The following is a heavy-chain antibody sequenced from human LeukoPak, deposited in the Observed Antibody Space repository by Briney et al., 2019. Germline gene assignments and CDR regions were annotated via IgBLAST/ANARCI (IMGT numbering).Heavy chain of an antibody. Sequence: SVKVSCKASGGTFSSYAISWVRQAPGQGLEWMGRIIPILGIANYAQKFQGRVTITADKSTSTAYMELSSLRSEDTAVYYCASSLTYYDILTGLNYYYYGMDVWGQGTTVTVFS. V-gene: IGHV1-69*04. J-gene: IGHJ6*02. D-gene: IGHD3-9*01. CDR3: ASSLTYYDILTGLNYYYYGMDV. CDR1: GGTFSSYA. CDR2: IIPILGIA.